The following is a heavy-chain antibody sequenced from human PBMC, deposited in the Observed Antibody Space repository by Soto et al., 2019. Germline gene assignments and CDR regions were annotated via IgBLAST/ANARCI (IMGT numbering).Heavy chain of an antibody. CDR3: AIATPPVTLLRGLVIGNWFDP. Sequence: QVLLVQSGAEVKKPGASVKVSCKASGKTFTDYSLHWVRQAPGQGLEWMGWINPNRGATNVAQNFQGRITMTTDTSTSTTYMELNSLRSDDTAVYYCAIATPPVTLLRGLVIGNWFDPWGQGTLVTVSS. CDR2: INPNRGAT. J-gene: IGHJ5*02. D-gene: IGHD3-10*01. CDR1: GKTFTDYS. V-gene: IGHV1-2*02.